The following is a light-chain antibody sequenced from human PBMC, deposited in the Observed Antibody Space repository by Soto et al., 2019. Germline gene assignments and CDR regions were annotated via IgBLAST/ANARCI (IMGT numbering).Light chain of an antibody. Sequence: IVMTQSPATLSVSPGERATLSCRASQSVNTDLAWYQQKPGQAPRLLIYGTSTRATGIPARFSASGSGTEFTLTIGSLQSEDFAVYYCQQYNNWRTFGQGTKVEIK. CDR3: QQYNNWRT. V-gene: IGKV3-15*01. CDR1: QSVNTD. CDR2: GTS. J-gene: IGKJ1*01.